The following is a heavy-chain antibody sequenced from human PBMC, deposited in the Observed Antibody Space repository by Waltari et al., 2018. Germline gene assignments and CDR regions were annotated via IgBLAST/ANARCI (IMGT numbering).Heavy chain of an antibody. CDR1: GYTLTELS. CDR2: FDPEDGET. V-gene: IGHV1-24*01. Sequence: QVQLVQSGAEVKKPGASVKVSCKVSGYTLTELSMHWVRQAPGQGLEWMGGFDPEDGETSYAQKFQGRVTMTEDTSTDTAYMELSSLRSEDTAVYYCATDLNTIFGVVTGRGAFDIWGQGTMVTVSS. CDR3: ATDLNTIFGVVTGRGAFDI. J-gene: IGHJ3*02. D-gene: IGHD3-3*01.